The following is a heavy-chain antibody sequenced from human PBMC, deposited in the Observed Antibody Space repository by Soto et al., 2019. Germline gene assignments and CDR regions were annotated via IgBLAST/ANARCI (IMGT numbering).Heavy chain of an antibody. CDR2: INPDDSSV. CDR3: ARLFPYNYNYILGGLEPWGQGTLVTVSADV. J-gene: IGHJ6*02. Sequence: GESLKISCEASGYSFTDYWITWVRQMPGKGLEWVGRINPDDSSVIYSPSFQGHVSISVDKSIRTAYLQWGSLRASDTAMYYCARLFPYNYNYILGGLEPWGQGTLVTVSADVWGQGTTVTVSS. D-gene: IGHD1-7*01. V-gene: IGHV5-10-1*01. CDR1: GYSFTDYW.